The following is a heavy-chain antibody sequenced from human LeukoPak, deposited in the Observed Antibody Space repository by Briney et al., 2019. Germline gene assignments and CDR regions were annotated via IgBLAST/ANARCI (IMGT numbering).Heavy chain of an antibody. CDR3: ARDQGYYDSSGSFDP. CDR1: GLTFSSYW. Sequence: PGGSLRLSCAASGLTFSSYWMHWVRQAPGKGLVWVSRINSDGSSTSYADSVKGRFTISRDNAKNTLYLQMNSMRAEDTAVYYCARDQGYYDSSGSFDPWGQGTLVTVSS. V-gene: IGHV3-74*01. CDR2: INSDGSST. J-gene: IGHJ5*02. D-gene: IGHD3-22*01.